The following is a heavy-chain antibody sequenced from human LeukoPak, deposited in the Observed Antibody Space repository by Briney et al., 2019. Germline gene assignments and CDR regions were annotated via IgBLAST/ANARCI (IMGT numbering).Heavy chain of an antibody. J-gene: IGHJ1*01. D-gene: IGHD2-15*01. Sequence: SETLPLTCTVSGGSISSGGYYWTWIRQHPGKGLEWIGYIYYSGSTYYNPSLKSRVTISVDTSKNQFSLRLSSVTAADTAVYYCALGYCGGGSCYAREYFQHWGQGTLVTVSS. V-gene: IGHV4-31*03. CDR3: ALGYCGGGSCYAREYFQH. CDR2: IYYSGST. CDR1: GGSISSGGYY.